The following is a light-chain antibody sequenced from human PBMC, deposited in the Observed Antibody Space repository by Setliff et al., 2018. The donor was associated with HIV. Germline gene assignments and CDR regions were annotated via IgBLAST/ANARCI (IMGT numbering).Light chain of an antibody. V-gene: IGLV2-14*01. CDR1: SSDVGGYNY. J-gene: IGLJ1*01. CDR2: EVS. Sequence: QSALTQPASVSGSPGQSITISCTGSSSDVGGYNYVSWYQQHPGKAPKLLIFEVSNRPSGVSSRFSGFKSGNTASLTISGLQAEDEADYYCSSYTSTSTLCVFGTGTKVTVL. CDR3: SSYTSTSTLCV.